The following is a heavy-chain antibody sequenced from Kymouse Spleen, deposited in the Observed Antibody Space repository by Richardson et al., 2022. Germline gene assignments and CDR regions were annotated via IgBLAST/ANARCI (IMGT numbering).Heavy chain of an antibody. CDR3: ASSSQYYDILTGYYKDYYYYGMDV. CDR2: IYYSGST. CDR1: GGSVSSGSYY. D-gene: IGHD3-9*01. Sequence: QVQLQESGPGLVKPSETLSLTCTVSGGSVSSGSYYWSWIRQPPGKGLEWIGYIYYSGSTNYNPSLKSRVTISVDTSKNQFSLKLSSVTAADTAVYYCASSSQYYDILTGYYKDYYYYGMDVWGQGTTVTVSS. V-gene: IGHV4-61*01. J-gene: IGHJ6*02.